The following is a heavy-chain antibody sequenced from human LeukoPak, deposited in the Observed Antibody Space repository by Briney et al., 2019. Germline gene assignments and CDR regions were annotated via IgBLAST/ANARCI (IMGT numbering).Heavy chain of an antibody. CDR2: INTDGSTT. CDR1: GFTFSSYW. J-gene: IGHJ4*02. CDR3: ARDRGPLDY. D-gene: IGHD2-15*01. Sequence: GGSLRLSCAASGFTFSSYWMHWVRQAPGKGLVWVSHINTDGSTTTYADSVKGRFTISRDNAKNTLYLQMNSLRAEDTAVYYCARDRGPLDYWGQGTLVTVSS. V-gene: IGHV3-74*01.